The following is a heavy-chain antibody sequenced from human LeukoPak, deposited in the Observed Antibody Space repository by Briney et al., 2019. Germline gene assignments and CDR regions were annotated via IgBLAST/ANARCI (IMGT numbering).Heavy chain of an antibody. CDR1: RYIFTGYY. Sequence: GVSVTVSCKGSRYIFTGYYIHWVRQAPGQGLEWMGWINPNSGGTNYAQKFQGRVTMTRDTSISTVYMELSRLRSDDTAVYYCASSSVGALGYWGQGTLVTVSS. J-gene: IGHJ4*02. CDR2: INPNSGGT. V-gene: IGHV1-2*02. D-gene: IGHD1-26*01. CDR3: ASSSVGALGY.